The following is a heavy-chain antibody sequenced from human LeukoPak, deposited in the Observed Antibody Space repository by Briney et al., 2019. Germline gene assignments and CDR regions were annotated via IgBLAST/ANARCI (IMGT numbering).Heavy chain of an antibody. J-gene: IGHJ4*02. CDR3: ARELHEYSSSSLGY. D-gene: IGHD6-6*01. V-gene: IGHV3-30*01. Sequence: GGSLRLSCAASGFTFSSYAMHWVRQAPGKGLEWVAVISYDGSNKYYADSVKGGFTISRDNSKNTLYLQMNSLRAEDTAVYYCARELHEYSSSSLGYWGQGTLVTVSS. CDR2: ISYDGSNK. CDR1: GFTFSSYA.